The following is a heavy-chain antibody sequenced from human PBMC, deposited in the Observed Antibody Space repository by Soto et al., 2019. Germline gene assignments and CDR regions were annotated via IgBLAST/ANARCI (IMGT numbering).Heavy chain of an antibody. J-gene: IGHJ4*02. CDR3: AKADDYNYGGSGGQNDF. V-gene: IGHV5-10-1*01. CDR2: IDPSDSYT. D-gene: IGHD4-4*01. Sequence: GESLTISCKGSGYSFTSYWITWVRQMPGKGLEWMGKIDPSDSYTIYSPSFQGHVTISADKSISTLYLQMDSLGADDTAVYFCAKADDYNYGGSGGQNDFWGQGTLVTVSS. CDR1: GYSFTSYW.